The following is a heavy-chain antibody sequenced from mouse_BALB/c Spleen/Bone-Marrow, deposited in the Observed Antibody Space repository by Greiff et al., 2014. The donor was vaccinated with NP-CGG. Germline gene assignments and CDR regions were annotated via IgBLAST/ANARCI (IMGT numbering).Heavy chain of an antibody. D-gene: IGHD1-3*01. Sequence: QVQLQQSGSVLVRPGASVKLSCKASGYTFTSSWMHWAKQRPGQGPEWIGDIHPNSGNTNYNEKFRGKATLTVDTSSNTAYVDLSSLTSEDSAVYACARCYKFWYFDVWGAGTMVTVSS. CDR2: IHPNSGNT. J-gene: IGHJ1*01. CDR1: GYTFTSSW. V-gene: IGHV1S130*01. CDR3: ARCYKFWYFDV.